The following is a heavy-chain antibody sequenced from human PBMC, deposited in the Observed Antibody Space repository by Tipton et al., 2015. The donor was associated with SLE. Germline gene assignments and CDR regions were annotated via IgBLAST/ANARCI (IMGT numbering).Heavy chain of an antibody. J-gene: IGHJ3*02. CDR1: GFPFGDYY. CDR3: ARGLGDVYDRGVFDI. CDR2: ISRSGSYS. D-gene: IGHD5/OR15-5a*01. Sequence: SLRLSCAASGFPFGDYYMSWIRQAPGKGLEWISYISRSGSYSNYVDSMKGRFTISRDNAKNSLYLQMNNLRAEDTAVYYCARGLGDVYDRGVFDIWGQGTMVTVSS. V-gene: IGHV3-11*06.